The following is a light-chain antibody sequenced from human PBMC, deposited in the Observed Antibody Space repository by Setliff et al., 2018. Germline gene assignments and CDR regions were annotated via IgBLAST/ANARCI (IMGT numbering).Light chain of an antibody. CDR1: SSNIGSRA. J-gene: IGLJ2*01. Sequence: QSALTQPPSASGTPGQRATISCSGSSSNIGSRAVNWYQQLPGTAPKLLIYQSVQRPSGVPDRFSGSKSGTSASLAVIGLQSEDEADYYCSTWDDSLGAGVFGGGTK. CDR2: QSV. V-gene: IGLV1-44*01. CDR3: STWDDSLGAGV.